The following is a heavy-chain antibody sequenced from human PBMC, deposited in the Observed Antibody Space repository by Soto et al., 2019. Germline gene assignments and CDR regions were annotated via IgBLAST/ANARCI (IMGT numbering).Heavy chain of an antibody. CDR1: GGSVSSGSYY. V-gene: IGHV4-61*01. J-gene: IGHJ4*02. Sequence: SXTLSLTCTVSGGSVSSGSYYWSWIRQPPGKGLEWIGYIYYSGSTHYNPSLKSRATISVDTSKNQFSLKLSSVTAADTAVYYCASLASSGWYEFDYWGQGTLVTVSS. CDR2: IYYSGST. D-gene: IGHD6-19*01. CDR3: ASLASSGWYEFDY.